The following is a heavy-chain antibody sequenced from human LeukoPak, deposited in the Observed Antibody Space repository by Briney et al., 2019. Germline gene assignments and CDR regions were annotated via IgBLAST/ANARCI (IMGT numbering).Heavy chain of an antibody. Sequence: ASVKVSCEASGYTFTGYYMHWVRQAPGQGLEWMGWINPNSGGTNYAQKFQGRVTMTRDTSISTAYMELSRLRSDDTAVYYCARESTVVTSFDYWGQGTLVTVSS. V-gene: IGHV1-2*02. CDR1: GYTFTGYY. D-gene: IGHD4-23*01. CDR2: INPNSGGT. CDR3: ARESTVVTSFDY. J-gene: IGHJ4*02.